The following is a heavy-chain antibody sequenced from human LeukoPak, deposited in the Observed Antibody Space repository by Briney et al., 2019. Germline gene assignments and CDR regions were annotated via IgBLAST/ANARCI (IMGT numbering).Heavy chain of an antibody. CDR3: ARVRGSYDY. Sequence: GGSLRLSCAASGFTFSSYAMTWVRQAPGKGLEWMAVISYDGSNKYYADSVKGRFTISRDNSKNTLYLQMSSLRAEDTAVYCCARVRGSYDYWGQGILVTVSS. CDR1: GFTFSSYA. D-gene: IGHD1-26*01. J-gene: IGHJ4*02. V-gene: IGHV3-30*15. CDR2: ISYDGSNK.